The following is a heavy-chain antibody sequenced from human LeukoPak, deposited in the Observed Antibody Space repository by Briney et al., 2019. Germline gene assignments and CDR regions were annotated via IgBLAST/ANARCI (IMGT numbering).Heavy chain of an antibody. CDR2: IFYSGST. J-gene: IGHJ2*01. Sequence: PSETLSLTCTVSSGSISTSNYYWGWVRQPPGKALEWIGNIFYSGSTYYSPSLKSRVTISVDTSKNQFSLKLSSVTAADTAVYYCARGRRVAVAGRYFDLWGRGTLVTVSS. V-gene: IGHV4-39*07. CDR3: ARGRRVAVAGRYFDL. CDR1: SGSISTSNYY. D-gene: IGHD6-19*01.